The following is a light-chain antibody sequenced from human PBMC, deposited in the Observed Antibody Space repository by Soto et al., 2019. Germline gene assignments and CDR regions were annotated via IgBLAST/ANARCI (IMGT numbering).Light chain of an antibody. CDR2: GAS. CDR1: QGIRND. CDR3: LQDNSYPLT. Sequence: AIQMTQSPSSLSASVGDRVTITCRASQGIRNDLGWYQQKPGKAPKVLIYGASILQSGVPSRFSGSGSGTDFTLIISSLQPKDFGTYYCLQDNSYPLTFGGGTKVEIK. J-gene: IGKJ4*01. V-gene: IGKV1-6*01.